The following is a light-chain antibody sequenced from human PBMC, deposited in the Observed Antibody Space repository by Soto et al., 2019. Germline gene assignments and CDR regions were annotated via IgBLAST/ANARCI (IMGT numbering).Light chain of an antibody. CDR1: QDIRND. V-gene: IGKV1-6*01. CDR3: LQDFNHPWT. CDR2: AAS. J-gene: IGKJ1*01. Sequence: AIPMTQSPSSLSASVGDRVTITCRASQDIRNDLGWYQQKPWKTPKLLIFAASSLQSRIPSRFSGSGSGTDFTLTIRSMQPEDFATYYFLQDFNHPWTFGQGTKVEIE.